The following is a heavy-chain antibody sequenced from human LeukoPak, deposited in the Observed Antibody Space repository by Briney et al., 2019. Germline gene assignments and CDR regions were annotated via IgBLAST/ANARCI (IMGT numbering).Heavy chain of an antibody. CDR3: ARGTDY. V-gene: IGHV3-33*01. D-gene: IGHD1-14*01. CDR1: GFTFSSYA. Sequence: SLRLSCAASGFTFSSYAMNWVRQAPGKGLEWVAVIWYDGSNKYYADSVKGRFTISRDNSKNTLYLQMNSLRAEDTAVYYCARGTDYWGQGTLVTVSS. CDR2: IWYDGSNK. J-gene: IGHJ4*02.